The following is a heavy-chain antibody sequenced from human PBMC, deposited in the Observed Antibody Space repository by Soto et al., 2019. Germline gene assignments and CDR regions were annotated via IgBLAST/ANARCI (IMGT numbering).Heavy chain of an antibody. CDR3: AKEARAYCGTAGDN. CDR2: ISGGAIST. CDR1: GFIFRDYA. V-gene: IGHV3-23*01. D-gene: IGHD2-21*01. J-gene: IGHJ4*02. Sequence: EVQLLESGGGLVQPGGSLRLSCAASGFIFRDYAMTWVRQAPGKGLEWVSSISGGAISTYYADSVKGRFTVSRDNSKNTLYRQMSSLRAEDTAIYYCAKEARAYCGTAGDNWGQGTLVTVSS.